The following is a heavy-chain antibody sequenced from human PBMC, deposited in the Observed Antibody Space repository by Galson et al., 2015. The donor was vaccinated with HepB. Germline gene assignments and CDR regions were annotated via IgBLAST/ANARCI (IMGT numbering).Heavy chain of an antibody. CDR1: GFTFGDYG. CDR2: IRSKAYGGTT. D-gene: IGHD3-22*01. V-gene: IGHV3-49*03. CDR3: TRCITMIVVVMNDWYFDL. J-gene: IGHJ2*01. Sequence: SLRLSCAASGFTFGDYGMHWFRQAPGKGPEWVGFIRSKAYGGTTEYAASVKGRFTISRDDSKSIAYLQMNSLKTEDTAVYYCTRCITMIVVVMNDWYFDLWGRGTLVTVSS.